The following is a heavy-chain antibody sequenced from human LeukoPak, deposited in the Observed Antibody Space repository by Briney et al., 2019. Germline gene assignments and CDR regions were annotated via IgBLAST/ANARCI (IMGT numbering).Heavy chain of an antibody. CDR2: IYYSGST. Sequence: SESLSLTCTVSGGSFSSYYWSWIRQPPGKGLEWIGYIYYSGSTNYNPSLKSRVTISVDTSKNQFSLKLSSVTAADTAVYYCAREGYYGSGSVKDAFDIWGQGTMVTVSS. CDR3: AREGYYGSGSVKDAFDI. D-gene: IGHD3-10*01. J-gene: IGHJ3*02. CDR1: GGSFSSYY. V-gene: IGHV4-59*01.